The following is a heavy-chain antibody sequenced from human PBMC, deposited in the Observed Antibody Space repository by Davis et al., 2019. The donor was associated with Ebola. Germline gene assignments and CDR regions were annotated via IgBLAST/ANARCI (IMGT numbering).Heavy chain of an antibody. CDR2: IYYSGST. J-gene: IGHJ4*02. CDR3: ARYCSSTSCYLFDY. V-gene: IGHV4-30-4*01. CDR1: GGSISSGDYY. D-gene: IGHD2-2*01. Sequence: PSETLSLTCTVSGGSISSGDYYWSWIRPPPGKGLEWIGYIYYSGSTYYNPSLKSRVTISVDTSKNQFSLKLSSVTAADTAVYYCARYCSSTSCYLFDYWGQGTLVTVSS.